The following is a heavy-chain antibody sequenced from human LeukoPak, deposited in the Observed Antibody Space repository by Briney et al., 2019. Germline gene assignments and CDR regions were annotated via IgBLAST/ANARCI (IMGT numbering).Heavy chain of an antibody. V-gene: IGHV1-69*13. CDR3: ARGSTDSSGLFDY. J-gene: IGHJ4*02. CDR1: GYTFTGYY. D-gene: IGHD3-22*01. CDR2: IIPIFGTA. Sequence: GASVKVSCKASGYTFTGYYMHWVRQAPGQGLEWMGGIIPIFGTANYAQKFQGRVTITADESTSTAYMELSSLRSEDTAVYYCARGSTDSSGLFDYWGQGTLVTVSS.